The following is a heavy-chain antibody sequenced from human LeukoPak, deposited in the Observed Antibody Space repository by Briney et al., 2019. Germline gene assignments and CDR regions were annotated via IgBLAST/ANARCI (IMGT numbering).Heavy chain of an antibody. J-gene: IGHJ4*02. D-gene: IGHD1-26*01. V-gene: IGHV3-7*01. CDR2: IKQDGSEK. Sequence: GGSLRLSCAASGLTFSSYWMSWVRQAPGKGLEWVANIKQDGSEKYYVDSVKGRFTISRDNAKNSLYLQMNSLRAEDTAVYYCARGVGATLVDYWGQGTLVTVSS. CDR1: GLTFSSYW. CDR3: ARGVGATLVDY.